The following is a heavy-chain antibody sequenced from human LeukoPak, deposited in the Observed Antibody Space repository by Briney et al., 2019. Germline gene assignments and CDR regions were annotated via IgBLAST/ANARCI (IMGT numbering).Heavy chain of an antibody. CDR2: IYSGGNT. Sequence: GGSLRLSCEASGFTISSNYMSWVRQAPGKGLEWISVIYSGGNTYYADSVKGRFTISRDNSKNTLYLQMNSLRAEDTAVYYCARGDSSGYYYFDYWGQGTLVTVSS. J-gene: IGHJ4*02. CDR3: ARGDSSGYYYFDY. D-gene: IGHD6-19*01. CDR1: GFTISSNY. V-gene: IGHV3-53*01.